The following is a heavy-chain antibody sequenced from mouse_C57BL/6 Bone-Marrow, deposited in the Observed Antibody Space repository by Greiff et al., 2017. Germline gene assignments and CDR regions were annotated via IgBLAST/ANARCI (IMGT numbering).Heavy chain of an antibody. V-gene: IGHV1-47*01. Sequence: VQLQQPGTELVKPGASVKLSCKASGYTFTTYPIEWMKQNHGKSLEWIGNFHPYNDDTKYNEKFKGKATLTVEKSSSTVYLELSRLTSDDSAVYYGARGGNYGGYYFDYWGQGTTLTVSS. CDR3: ARGGNYGGYYFDY. D-gene: IGHD2-1*01. J-gene: IGHJ2*01. CDR2: FHPYNDDT. CDR1: GYTFTTYP.